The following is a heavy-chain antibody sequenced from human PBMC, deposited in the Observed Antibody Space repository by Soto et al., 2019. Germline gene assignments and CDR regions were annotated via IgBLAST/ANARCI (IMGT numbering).Heavy chain of an antibody. D-gene: IGHD6-13*01. J-gene: IGHJ6*01. CDR2: MNPNSGNT. CDR3: ARWVSRIAAAGTRAVSYYYGMDV. Sequence: AASVKVSCKASGYTFTSYDINWVRQATGQGLEWMGWMNPNSGNTGYAQKFQGRVTMTRNTSISTAYMELSSLRSEDTAVYYCARWVSRIAAAGTRAVSYYYGMDVWGQGTTVTVSS. CDR1: GYTFTSYD. V-gene: IGHV1-8*01.